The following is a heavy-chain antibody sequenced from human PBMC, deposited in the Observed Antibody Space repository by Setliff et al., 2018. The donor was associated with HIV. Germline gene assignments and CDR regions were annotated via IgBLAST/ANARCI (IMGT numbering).Heavy chain of an antibody. CDR2: IYYSGST. CDR3: ARGGGITWRSYSFDY. D-gene: IGHD3-10*01. CDR1: GGSIKSYS. Sequence: SETLSLTCTVSGGSIKSYSWSWIRQPPGKGLDYIGSIYYSGSTNYNPSLKSRVTISEDTSKNQFSLKLSSVTAADTAVYYCARGGGITWRSYSFDYWGQGSLVTVSS. J-gene: IGHJ4*02. V-gene: IGHV4-59*12.